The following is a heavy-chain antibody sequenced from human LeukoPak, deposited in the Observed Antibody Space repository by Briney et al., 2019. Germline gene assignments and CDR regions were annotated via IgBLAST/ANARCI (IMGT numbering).Heavy chain of an antibody. Sequence: GGSLRLSCAASGFTVSSNYMIWVRQAPGKGLEWVSVIYSGGSTYCADSVKGRFTISRDNSKNTLYLQMNSLRAEDTAVYYCARDRVDYGDYNWFDPWGQGTLVTVSS. CDR2: IYSGGST. J-gene: IGHJ5*02. V-gene: IGHV3-66*01. CDR1: GFTVSSNY. CDR3: ARDRVDYGDYNWFDP. D-gene: IGHD4-17*01.